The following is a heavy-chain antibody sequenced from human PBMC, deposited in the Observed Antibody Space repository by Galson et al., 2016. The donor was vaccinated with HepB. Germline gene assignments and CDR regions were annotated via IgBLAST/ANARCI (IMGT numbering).Heavy chain of an antibody. D-gene: IGHD5-18*01. CDR1: GYSFTNFW. V-gene: IGHV5-51*01. Sequence: QSGAEVKKSGESLKISCSTSGYSFTNFWIAWVRQMPGKGLEWMGIIYPGDSDSRYSPSFQGQVTMSADTSVSTAYLTGNSLKASDTAIYYCARSSSIQGKFAVWGQGTLVTVSS. CDR3: ARSSSIQGKFAV. CDR2: IYPGDSDS. J-gene: IGHJ4*02.